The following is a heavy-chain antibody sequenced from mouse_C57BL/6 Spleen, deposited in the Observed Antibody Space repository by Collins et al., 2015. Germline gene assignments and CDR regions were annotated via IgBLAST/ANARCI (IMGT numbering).Heavy chain of an antibody. D-gene: IGHD1-1*01. V-gene: IGHV9-4*01. J-gene: IGHJ3*01. CDR1: GYTFTSAG. Sequence: QIQLVQSGPELKKPGETVKTSCKASGYTFTSAGMQWVQKMPGKGFKWIGWINTLSGEPKYTEDFKGRFAFSLETSANTAYLQISNLKNEDTATYFCAVYAYGVFNYWGQGTLVTVSA. CDR2: INTLSGEP. CDR3: AVYAYGVFNY.